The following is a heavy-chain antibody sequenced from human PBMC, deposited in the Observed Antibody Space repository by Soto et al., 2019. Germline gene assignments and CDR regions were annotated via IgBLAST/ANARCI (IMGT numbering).Heavy chain of an antibody. CDR1: GGSISSYY. D-gene: IGHD1-26*01. J-gene: IGHJ6*02. CDR3: ARTIVGATGHYYYYYGMDV. V-gene: IGHV4-59*01. Sequence: SETLSLTCTVSGGSISSYYWSWIRQPPGKGLEWIGYIYYSGSTNYNPPLKSRVTISVDTSKNQFSLKLSSVTAADTAVYYCARTIVGATGHYYYYYGMDVSGPGTTVTVSS. CDR2: IYYSGST.